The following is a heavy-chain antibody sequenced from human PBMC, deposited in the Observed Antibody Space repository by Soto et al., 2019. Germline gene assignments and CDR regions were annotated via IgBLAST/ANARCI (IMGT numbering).Heavy chain of an antibody. D-gene: IGHD6-19*01. CDR2: IYYSGSP. CDR3: AVPAASVAGASGSYYYYGMDV. Sequence: PXETLSLTCTVSGGSMSSSSYYWGWIRQPPGKGLEWIGYIYYSGSPYYNPSLKSRVTISVDTSKNQFSLKLSSVTAADTAVYYCAVPAASVAGASGSYYYYGMDVWGQGTTVTVSS. V-gene: IGHV4-39*01. CDR1: GGSMSSSSYY. J-gene: IGHJ6*02.